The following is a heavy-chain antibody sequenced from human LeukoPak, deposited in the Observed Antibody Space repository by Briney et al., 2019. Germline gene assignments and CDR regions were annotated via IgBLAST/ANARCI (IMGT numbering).Heavy chain of an antibody. Sequence: ASVKVSCKASGYTFTGYYMHWVRQAPGQGLEWMGWINPNSGGTNYGQKFQGRVTMTRDTSISTAYMELSRLRSDDTAVYYCARGSLKTTVVPFVDYWGQGTLVTVSS. D-gene: IGHD4-17*01. V-gene: IGHV1-2*02. CDR2: INPNSGGT. J-gene: IGHJ4*02. CDR3: ARGSLKTTVVPFVDY. CDR1: GYTFTGYY.